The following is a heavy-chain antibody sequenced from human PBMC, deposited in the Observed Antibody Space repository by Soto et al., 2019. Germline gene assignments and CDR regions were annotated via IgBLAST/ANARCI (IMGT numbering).Heavy chain of an antibody. Sequence: SETFPVRYTISGGSITNYYRSWRRQPPGKGLEWIGYVYHTGTTKYNHSLESRLTISADMSKSQFSLRVTSVTAADTAVFYCAKYRRSDAGGYTLDFWGQGILV. CDR3: AKYRRSDAGGYTLDF. D-gene: IGHD5-12*01. CDR1: GGSITNYY. CDR2: VYHTGTT. V-gene: IGHV4-59*13. J-gene: IGHJ4*02.